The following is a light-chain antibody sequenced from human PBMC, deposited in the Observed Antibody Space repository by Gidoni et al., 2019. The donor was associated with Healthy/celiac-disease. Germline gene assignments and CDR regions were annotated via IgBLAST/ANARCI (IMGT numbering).Light chain of an antibody. V-gene: IGLV4-69*01. Sequence: QLVLTQSPSASASLGASVKLTCTLSSGHSSYAISWHQQQPEKGPRYLLQLNDDGSHSKGDGIPDRFSGSSSGAARYLTISSLQSEDEADYYCQTWGTGIQVFGGGTKLTVL. CDR3: QTWGTGIQV. CDR2: LNDDGSH. CDR1: SGHSSYA. J-gene: IGLJ2*01.